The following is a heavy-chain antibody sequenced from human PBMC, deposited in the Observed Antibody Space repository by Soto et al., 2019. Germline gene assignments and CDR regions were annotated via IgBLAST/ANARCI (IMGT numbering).Heavy chain of an antibody. J-gene: IGHJ4*02. CDR1: GFSLITSGMR. V-gene: IGHV2-70*04. Sequence: CGPTLVNPTPTLTLTCTFSGFSLITSGMRVSWMRKPPGKALEWLARIDCDDDKFYNTSLKTRLTISKDSSKNQVVLTMTNMDPVDTATYYCARMFHCSGGTCPFDYWGQGALVTVSS. CDR2: IDCDDDK. D-gene: IGHD2-15*01. CDR3: ARMFHCSGGTCPFDY.